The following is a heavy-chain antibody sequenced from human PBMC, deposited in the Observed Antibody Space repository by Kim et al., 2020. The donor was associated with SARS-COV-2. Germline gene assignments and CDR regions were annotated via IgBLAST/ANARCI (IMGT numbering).Heavy chain of an antibody. D-gene: IGHD2-2*01. J-gene: IGHJ4*02. CDR2: ISSTGTAT. CDR1: GLTFSDYY. CDR3: ARESRGVVVTGPAY. V-gene: IGHV3-11*01. Sequence: GGSPRLSCAASGLTFSDYYMSWIRQAPGKGLEFVSFISSTGTATYYADSVKGRFTISRDNTNNSLYLQMNSLRAEDTAVYYCARESRGVVVTGPAYWGQGTLVTVSS.